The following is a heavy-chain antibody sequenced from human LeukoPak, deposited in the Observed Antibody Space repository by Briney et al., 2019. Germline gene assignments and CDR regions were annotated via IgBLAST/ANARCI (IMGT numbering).Heavy chain of an antibody. V-gene: IGHV4-39*01. J-gene: IGHJ1*01. Sequence: PSETLSPTCSVSGGSLSSSSYYWGWIRQAPGRGLEWIGNIYYSGSTYYSPSLKSRVTISLDTSKNQFSLKLNSVTAADTAVYYCERQFYESRSPHAKYFQQWGQGTLVTVSS. CDR3: ERQFYESRSPHAKYFQQ. D-gene: IGHD3-22*01. CDR2: IYYSGST. CDR1: GGSLSSSSYY.